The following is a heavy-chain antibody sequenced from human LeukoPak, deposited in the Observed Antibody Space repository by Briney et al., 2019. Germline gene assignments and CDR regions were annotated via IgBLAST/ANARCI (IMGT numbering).Heavy chain of an antibody. D-gene: IGHD3-3*01. CDR2: LSYDGSDK. V-gene: IGHV3-30*03. CDR1: EFTFTHFG. J-gene: IGHJ2*01. Sequence: GRSLRLSCAASEFTFTHFGIPWVRQAPGKGLEKVSFLSYDGSDKYCADSVRGRFTISRDNSRGTLYLLMNTLRGSASAPTPHL. CDR3: L.